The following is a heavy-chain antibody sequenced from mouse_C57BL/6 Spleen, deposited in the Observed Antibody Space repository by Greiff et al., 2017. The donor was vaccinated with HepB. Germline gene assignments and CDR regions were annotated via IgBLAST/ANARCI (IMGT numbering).Heavy chain of an antibody. Sequence: EVQVVESGGGLVKPGGSLKLSCAASGFTFSDYGMHWVRQAPEKGLEWVAYISSGSSTIYYADTVKGRFTISRDNAKNTLFLQMTSLRSEDTAMYYCARRSYYGSARGYFDVWGTGTTVTVSS. J-gene: IGHJ1*03. D-gene: IGHD1-1*01. V-gene: IGHV5-17*01. CDR3: ARRSYYGSARGYFDV. CDR1: GFTFSDYG. CDR2: ISSGSSTI.